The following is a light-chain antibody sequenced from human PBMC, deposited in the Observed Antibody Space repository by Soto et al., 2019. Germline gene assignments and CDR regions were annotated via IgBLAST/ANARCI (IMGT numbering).Light chain of an antibody. CDR1: QSVSID. CDR3: QQRRLWRFT. J-gene: IGKJ1*01. Sequence: EIVLTQSPATLSLSPGERATLSCRASQSVSIDLAWYQQKPGQAPRLLIYDASNSAIGIAARFSGGGSGTDFTLTIRSPEPQECAVYYGQQRRLWRFTFGQGTKVDIK. V-gene: IGKV3-11*01. CDR2: DAS.